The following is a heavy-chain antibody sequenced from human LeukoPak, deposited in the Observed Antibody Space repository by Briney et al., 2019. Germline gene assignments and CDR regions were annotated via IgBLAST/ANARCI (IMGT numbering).Heavy chain of an antibody. CDR2: ISSSSSTI. Sequence: GGSLRLSCAASGFTFSSYSMNWVRQAPGKGLEWVSYISSSSSTIYYADSVKGRFTISRDNAKNSLYLQMNSLRAEDTAVYYCARDQTVTSSLVFDYWGQGTLVTVSP. V-gene: IGHV3-48*01. J-gene: IGHJ4*02. D-gene: IGHD4-17*01. CDR1: GFTFSSYS. CDR3: ARDQTVTSSLVFDY.